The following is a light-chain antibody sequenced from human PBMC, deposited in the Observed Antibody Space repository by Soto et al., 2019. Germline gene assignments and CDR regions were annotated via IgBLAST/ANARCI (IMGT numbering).Light chain of an antibody. J-gene: IGLJ2*01. CDR2: YDS. CDR3: QVWDSSAVHVV. V-gene: IGLV3-21*04. Sequence: SYELTQPPSVSVVPGKTARITCGGNNIGSKSVHWYQQKPGQAPVLVINYDSDRPSGIPERFSGSNSGNTATLTISRVEAGDEADYYWQVWDSSAVHVVFGEGTKLTVL. CDR1: NIGSKS.